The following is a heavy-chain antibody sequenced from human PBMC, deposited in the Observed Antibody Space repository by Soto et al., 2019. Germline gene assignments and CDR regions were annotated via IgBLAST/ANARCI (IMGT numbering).Heavy chain of an antibody. D-gene: IGHD3-22*01. J-gene: IGHJ3*02. V-gene: IGHV4-30-4*01. Sequence: PSETVSLTCTVSGGSISSGDYYWSWIRQPPGKGLEWIGYIYYSGSTYYNPSLKSRVTISVDTSKNQFSLKLSSVTAADTAVYYCARFHDQYYYDSSGPDAFDIWGQGTMVTVSS. CDR3: ARFHDQYYYDSSGPDAFDI. CDR2: IYYSGST. CDR1: GGSISSGDYY.